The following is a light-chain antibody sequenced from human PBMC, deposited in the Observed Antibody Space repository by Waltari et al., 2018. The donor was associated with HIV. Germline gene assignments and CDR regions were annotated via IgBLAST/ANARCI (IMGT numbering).Light chain of an antibody. CDR2: DDS. V-gene: IGLV3-21*02. CDR1: NIGGKS. J-gene: IGLJ2*01. Sequence: SSVLTQPPSVSVAPGQTARITCAGSNIGGKSVHWHQQKPGQAPVLVVYDDSARPSGIPERFSGSNSGNTATLTISRVEAGDEADYYCQVWDIHSDHVLFGGGTKLTVL. CDR3: QVWDIHSDHVL.